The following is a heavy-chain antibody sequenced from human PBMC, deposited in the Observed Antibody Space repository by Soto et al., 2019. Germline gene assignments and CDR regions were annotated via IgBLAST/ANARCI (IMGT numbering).Heavy chain of an antibody. CDR1: GFTVSSNY. CDR2: IYIGGST. CDR3: ARVGHSSGWNPNPHFDY. D-gene: IGHD6-19*01. V-gene: IGHV3-53*02. Sequence: EVQLVETGGGLIQPGGSLRLSCAASGFTVSSNYMSWVRQAPGKGLEWVSVIYIGGSTYYADSVKGRFTISRDNSKNTLYLQMNSLRAEDTAVYYCARVGHSSGWNPNPHFDYWGQGTLVTVSS. J-gene: IGHJ4*02.